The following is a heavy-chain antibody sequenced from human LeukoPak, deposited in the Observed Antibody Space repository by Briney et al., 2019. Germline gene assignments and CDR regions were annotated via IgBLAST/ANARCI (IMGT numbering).Heavy chain of an antibody. CDR3: ARVLEPYYFDY. J-gene: IGHJ4*02. CDR2: INPYSGGT. Sequence: GASVTVSCTSSGYTFTVYYMHWVRQAPGQGLEWMGWINPYSGGTNYAQKFQGRVTMTRDTSISTAYMELSRLRSDDTAVYYCARVLEPYYFDYWGQGTLVTVSS. CDR1: GYTFTVYY. D-gene: IGHD1-1*01. V-gene: IGHV1-2*02.